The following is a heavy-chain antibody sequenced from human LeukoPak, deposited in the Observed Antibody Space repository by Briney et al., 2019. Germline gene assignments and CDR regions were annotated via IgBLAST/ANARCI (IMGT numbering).Heavy chain of an antibody. CDR1: GGSFSGYY. V-gene: IGHV4-34*01. CDR3: ARRGSYSLNF. CDR2: IHYSGGT. Sequence: SETLSLTCAVYGGSFSGYYWSWIRQSPGKGLEWIGEIHYSGGTNYNPSLKSRVTMSVDTSKNQFSLTLSSVTAADTAVYYCARRGSYSLNFWGQGTLVTVSS. D-gene: IGHD2-21*01. J-gene: IGHJ4*02.